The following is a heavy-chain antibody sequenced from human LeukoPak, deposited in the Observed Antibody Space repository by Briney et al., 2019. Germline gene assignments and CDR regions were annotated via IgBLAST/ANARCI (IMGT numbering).Heavy chain of an antibody. V-gene: IGHV3-48*01. D-gene: IGHD2-2*01. CDR1: GFTFSSYG. CDR3: ASCSSTNCY. Sequence: PGGSLRLSCAASGFTFSSYGMHWVRQAPGKGLEWVSFITGSSSTIYYADSVKGRFTISRDNAKNSLYLQMNSLRAEDTAVYYCASCSSTNCYWGQGTLVTVSS. J-gene: IGHJ4*02. CDR2: ITGSSSTI.